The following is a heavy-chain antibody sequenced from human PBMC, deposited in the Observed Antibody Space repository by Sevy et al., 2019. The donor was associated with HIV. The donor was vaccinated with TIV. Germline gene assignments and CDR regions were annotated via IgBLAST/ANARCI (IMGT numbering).Heavy chain of an antibody. V-gene: IGHV1-69*13. J-gene: IGHJ6*03. D-gene: IGHD4-4*01. CDR3: ATAADYSSHYYYYYMDV. CDR2: IIPIFGTA. Sequence: ASVKVSCKASGGTFSSYAISWVRQAPGQGLEWMGGIIPIFGTANYAQKFQGRVTITADESTCTAYMELSSLRSEDTAVYYCATAADYSSHYYYYYMDVWGKGTTVTVSS. CDR1: GGTFSSYA.